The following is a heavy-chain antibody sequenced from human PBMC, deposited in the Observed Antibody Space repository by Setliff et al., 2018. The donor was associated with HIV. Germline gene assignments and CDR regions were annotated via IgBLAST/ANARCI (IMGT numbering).Heavy chain of an antibody. CDR1: GDSISSAGCN. Sequence: SETLSLTCTVSGDSISSAGCNWNWIRQHPGKGLEWIGYIYSSGSAYYNPSLKSRVTISVDTSKNQFSLMLSSVAAADTAVYYCARSPSSGYYPNAENFQHWGQGTLVTAPQ. CDR3: ARSPSSGYYPNAENFQH. CDR2: IYSSGSA. D-gene: IGHD3-22*01. J-gene: IGHJ1*01. V-gene: IGHV4-31*03.